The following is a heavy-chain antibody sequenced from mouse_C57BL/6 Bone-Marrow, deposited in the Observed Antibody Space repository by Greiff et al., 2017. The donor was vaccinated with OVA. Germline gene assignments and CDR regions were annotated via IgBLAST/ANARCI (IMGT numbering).Heavy chain of an antibody. V-gene: IGHV1-80*01. Sequence: VQLQQSGASVKISCKASGYAFSSYWMNWVKQRPGKGLEWIGQIYPGDGDTNYNGKFKGKATLTADKSSSTAYMQLSSLTSEDSAVYFCARWYYYGSSFDYWGQGTTLTVSS. CDR2: IYPGDGDT. CDR3: ARWYYYGSSFDY. CDR1: GYAFSSYW. J-gene: IGHJ2*01. D-gene: IGHD1-1*01.